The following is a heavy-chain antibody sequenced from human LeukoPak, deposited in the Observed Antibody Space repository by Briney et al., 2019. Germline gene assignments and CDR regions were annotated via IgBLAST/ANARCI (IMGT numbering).Heavy chain of an antibody. J-gene: IGHJ5*02. D-gene: IGHD3-22*01. CDR3: ARDSSGYYWFDP. CDR1: GGSISSYY. V-gene: IGHV4-59*01. CDR2: IYYSGSI. Sequence: PSETLSLTCTVSGGSISSYYWSWIRQPPGKGLEWIGYIYYSGSINYNPSLKSRVTISVDTSKNQFSLKLSSVIAADTAVYYCARDSSGYYWFDPWGQGTLVTVSS.